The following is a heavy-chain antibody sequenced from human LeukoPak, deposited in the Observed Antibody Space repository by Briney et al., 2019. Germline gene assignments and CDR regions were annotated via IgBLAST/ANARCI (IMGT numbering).Heavy chain of an antibody. CDR3: GKTTTGYSSGRYPGWPVDY. CDR1: GFTFNNYA. CDR2: VFGSGGSA. Sequence: GGSLRLSCAASGFTFNNYAMYWVRQAPGKGLEWVSGVFGSGGSAHYADSAKGRFTISRDNSKNTVYLEINSLRAEDTAIYYCGKTTTGYSSGRYPGWPVDYWGQGTLVTVSS. V-gene: IGHV3-23*01. J-gene: IGHJ4*02. D-gene: IGHD6-19*01.